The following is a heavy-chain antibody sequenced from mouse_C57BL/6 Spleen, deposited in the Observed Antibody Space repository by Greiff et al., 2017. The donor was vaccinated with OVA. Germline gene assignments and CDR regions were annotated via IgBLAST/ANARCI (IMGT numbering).Heavy chain of an antibody. J-gene: IGHJ1*03. CDR2: INYDGSST. Sequence: EVKLVESEGGLVQPGSSMKLSCTASGFTFSDYYMAWFRQVPEKGLEWVANINYDGSSTYYLDSLKSRFIISRDNAKNILYLQMSSLKSEDTATYYCAREKDYDWYLDVWGTGTTVTVSS. CDR3: AREKDYDWYLDV. D-gene: IGHD2-4*01. V-gene: IGHV5-16*01. CDR1: GFTFSDYY.